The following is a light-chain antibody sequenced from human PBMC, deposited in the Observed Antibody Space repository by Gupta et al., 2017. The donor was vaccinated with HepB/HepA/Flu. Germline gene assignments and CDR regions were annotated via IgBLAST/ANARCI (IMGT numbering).Light chain of an antibody. J-gene: IGKJ2*04. CDR2: GAS. V-gene: IGKV3-20*01. Sequence: DIVLTQSPGTLSFSPGERATLSCRASQSLSSSYLAWYQQKPGQTPRIHIDGASGRATVSPDRVSGSGSGTDFTISIRRLEAEDFEVYYWRKYGSSKRSFGQGTKLE. CDR1: QSLSSSY. CDR3: RKYGSSKRS.